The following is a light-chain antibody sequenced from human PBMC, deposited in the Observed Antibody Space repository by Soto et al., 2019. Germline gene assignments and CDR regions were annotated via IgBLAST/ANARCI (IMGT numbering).Light chain of an antibody. J-gene: IGLJ1*01. CDR3: ATWDDSLSGHYV. CDR2: GNR. V-gene: IGLV1-40*01. Sequence: QSVLTQPPSVSGAPGQRVTISCTGNSSNLGAGYDVHWYQQLPGAAPKLVIFGNRNRPSGVPERFSGSKSGTSASLAITGLQAEDEADYYCATWDDSLSGHYVFGTGTKVTVL. CDR1: SSNLGAGYD.